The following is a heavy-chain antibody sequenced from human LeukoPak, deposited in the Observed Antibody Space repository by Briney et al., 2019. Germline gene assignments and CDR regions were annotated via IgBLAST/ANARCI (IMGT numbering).Heavy chain of an antibody. CDR3: ARDLTGYGGLGN. V-gene: IGHV4-59*01. CDR2: IYYSGST. J-gene: IGHJ4*02. CDR1: GSSMNGFQ. D-gene: IGHD4-23*01. Sequence: SETLSLTCTVSGSSMNGFQWSWIRQPAGKGLEWIGYIYYSGSTNYNPSLKSRVTISVDTSKNQFSLKLSSVTAADTAVYYCARDLTGYGGLGNWGQGTLVTVSS.